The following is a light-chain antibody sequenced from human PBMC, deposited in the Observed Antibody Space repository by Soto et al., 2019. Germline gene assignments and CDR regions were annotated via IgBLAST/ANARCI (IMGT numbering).Light chain of an antibody. Sequence: IQIPQSPSSLSAAVGDRVTITCRASQFISNYLNWYQQRPGKAPTLLIFAESSLQSGVPSRFSGSGTGTDFTLTISNLQPEDSATYFCQQSSNTPWTFGQGTKVDIK. CDR1: QFISNY. V-gene: IGKV1-39*01. J-gene: IGKJ1*01. CDR2: AES. CDR3: QQSSNTPWT.